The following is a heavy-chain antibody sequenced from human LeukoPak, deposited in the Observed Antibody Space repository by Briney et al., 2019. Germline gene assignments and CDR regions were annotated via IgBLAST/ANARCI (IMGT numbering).Heavy chain of an antibody. CDR3: ARDRPPYSSGWYLDY. V-gene: IGHV3-30-3*01. CDR1: GFTFSNYA. D-gene: IGHD6-19*01. J-gene: IGHJ4*02. CDR2: ISYDGSNK. Sequence: GGSLRLSCAASGFTFSNYAMHWVRQAPGKGLEWVAVISYDGSNKYYADSVKGRFTVSRDNSKNTLYLQMNSLRAEDTAVYYCARDRPPYSSGWYLDYWGQGNLVTVSS.